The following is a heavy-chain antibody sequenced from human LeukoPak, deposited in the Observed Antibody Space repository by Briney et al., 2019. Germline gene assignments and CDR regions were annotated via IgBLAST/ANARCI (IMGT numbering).Heavy chain of an antibody. CDR3: AREGGGMIAAAGTPGFDP. D-gene: IGHD6-13*01. CDR2: IIPIFGTA. Sequence: SVKVSCKASGGTFSSYAISWVRQAPGQGLEWMGGIIPIFGTANYAQKFQGRVTITTDESTSTAYMELSSLRSEDTAVYYCAREGGGMIAAAGTPGFDPWGQGTLVTVSS. V-gene: IGHV1-69*05. J-gene: IGHJ5*02. CDR1: GGTFSSYA.